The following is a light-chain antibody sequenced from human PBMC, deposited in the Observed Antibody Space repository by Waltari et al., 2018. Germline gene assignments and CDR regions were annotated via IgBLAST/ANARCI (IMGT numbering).Light chain of an antibody. CDR2: RDD. CDR1: TYNIGSYN. J-gene: IGLJ3*02. V-gene: IGLV1-47*01. Sequence: QSGLTQSPPAAGTPGQSVTISCSGGTYNIGSYNVYWYQQLPGTAPKPLIYRDDRLPSGVPARFSGSKAVTSASLTISGLRSEDAADYYCAAWDDILTAWVFGGGTKLTVL. CDR3: AAWDDILTAWV.